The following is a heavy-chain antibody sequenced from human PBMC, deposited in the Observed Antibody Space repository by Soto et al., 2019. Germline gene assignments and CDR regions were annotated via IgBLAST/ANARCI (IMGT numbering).Heavy chain of an antibody. CDR1: VFTFSSYA. CDR2: ISGSGGST. J-gene: IGHJ4*02. V-gene: IGHV3-23*01. CDR3: AKLRYGSGSFY. D-gene: IGHD3-10*01. Sequence: PGGSLGLSCSASVFTFSSYAMSWVRQAPGKGLEWVSAISGSGGSTYYADSVKGRFTISRDNSKNTLYLQMNSLRAEDTAVYYCAKLRYGSGSFYWGQVNVGTGS.